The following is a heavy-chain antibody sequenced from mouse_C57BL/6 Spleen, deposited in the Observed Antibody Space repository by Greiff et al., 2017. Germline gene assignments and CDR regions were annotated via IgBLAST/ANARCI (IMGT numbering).Heavy chain of an antibody. Sequence: EVKLMESGGGLVKPGGSLKLSCAASGFTFSDYGMHWVRQAPEKGLEWVAYISSGSSTIYYADTVKGRFTISRDNAKNTLFLQMTSLRSEDTALYYCARDGSGSSHARYFDVWGTGTTVTVSS. D-gene: IGHD1-1*01. J-gene: IGHJ1*03. CDR1: GFTFSDYG. V-gene: IGHV5-17*01. CDR3: ARDGSGSSHARYFDV. CDR2: ISSGSSTI.